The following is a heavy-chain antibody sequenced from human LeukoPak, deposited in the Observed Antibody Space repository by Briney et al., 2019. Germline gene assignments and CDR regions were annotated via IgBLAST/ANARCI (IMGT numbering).Heavy chain of an antibody. CDR3: ASIDSSGWYRVDC. D-gene: IGHD6-19*01. Sequence: SGPTLVDPTQTLTLTCTFSGFSLSTSAVGVGWIRQPPGKGLEWTGSIFHSGGTYYNPSLESRVTISVDTSKNQFSLKLNSVTAADTAAYYCASIDSSGWYRVDCWGQGTLVTVSS. CDR2: IFHSGGT. CDR1: GFSLSTSAV. J-gene: IGHJ4*02. V-gene: IGHV4-38-2*02.